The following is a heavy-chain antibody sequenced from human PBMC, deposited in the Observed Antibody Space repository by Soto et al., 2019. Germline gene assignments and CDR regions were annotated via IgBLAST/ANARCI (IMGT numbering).Heavy chain of an antibody. Sequence: QVQLQQWGAGLLKPSETLSLTCAVYGGSFSGYYWTWIRQSPEKGLEWIGEVNHSGTTYYHPSLKTRVTISVHTPKIQFSLKMSSVTAADTAVYYCARGIGYCSSINCYSSRRLRFDSWGQGTLVTVSS. D-gene: IGHD2-2*01. V-gene: IGHV4-34*01. J-gene: IGHJ4*02. CDR3: ARGIGYCSSINCYSSRRLRFDS. CDR2: VNHSGTT. CDR1: GGSFSGYY.